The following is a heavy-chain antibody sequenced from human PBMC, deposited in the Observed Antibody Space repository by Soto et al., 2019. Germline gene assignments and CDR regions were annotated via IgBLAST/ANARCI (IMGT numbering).Heavy chain of an antibody. Sequence: LSRSWASVVLGKSVDLGSRGRMATGKGLEWVANIKQDGSEKYYVDSVKGRFTISRDNAKNSLYLQMNSLRAEDTAVYYCARAGYSYGYYYYGMDVWGQGTTVTVS. CDR2: IKQDGSEK. V-gene: IGHV3-7*05. J-gene: IGHJ6*02. D-gene: IGHD5-18*01. CDR3: ARAGYSYGYYYYGMDV. CDR1: VLGKSVDL.